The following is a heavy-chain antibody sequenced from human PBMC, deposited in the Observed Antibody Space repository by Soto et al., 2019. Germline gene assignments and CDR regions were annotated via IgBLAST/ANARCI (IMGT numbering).Heavy chain of an antibody. D-gene: IGHD6-19*01. J-gene: IGHJ4*02. CDR2: ISSSGSTI. CDR1: GFTFSDYY. Sequence: GGSLRLSCAASGFTFSDYYMSWIRQAPGKGLEWVPYISSSGSTIYYADSVKGRFTISRDKAKNSLYLQMNSLRAEETAVYYCARFSVAGNLGFDYWGQGTLVTVSS. CDR3: ARFSVAGNLGFDY. V-gene: IGHV3-11*01.